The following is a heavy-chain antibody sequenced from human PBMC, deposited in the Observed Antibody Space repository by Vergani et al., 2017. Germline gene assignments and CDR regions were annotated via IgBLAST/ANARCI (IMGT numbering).Heavy chain of an antibody. CDR2: LYRGAFT. V-gene: IGHV3-66*02. CDR1: GFTVSTDY. Sequence: QLVESGGVVVQPGGSLTLSCAASGFTVSTDYFSWVRQAPGKGLEWVSILYRGAFTSYTDSVKGRFTVSRDISKNSLFLQMNSLRPEDTARYYCARDGHYSFLSGYYIGGGFDIWGQGTMVTVSS. CDR3: ARDGHYSFLSGYYIGGGFDI. D-gene: IGHD3-3*01. J-gene: IGHJ3*02.